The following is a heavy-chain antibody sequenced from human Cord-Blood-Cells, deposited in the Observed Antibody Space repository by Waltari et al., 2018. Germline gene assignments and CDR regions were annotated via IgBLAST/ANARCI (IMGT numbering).Heavy chain of an antibody. CDR2: IYYSGNT. Sequence: QVQLQESGPGLVKPSETLSLTCTVSGGSVRSGSYYWSWIRQPPGKGLEWIWDIYYSGNTNYNPSLKSRVTISVDTSKNQFSLKLSSVTAADTAVYYCARGVGASGWGRGGGVDYWGQGTLVTVSS. V-gene: IGHV4-61*01. CDR3: ARGVGASGWGRGGGVDY. CDR1: GGSVRSGSYY. D-gene: IGHD6-19*01. J-gene: IGHJ4*02.